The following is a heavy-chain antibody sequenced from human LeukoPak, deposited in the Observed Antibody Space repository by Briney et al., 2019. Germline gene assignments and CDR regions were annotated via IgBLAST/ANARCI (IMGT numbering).Heavy chain of an antibody. J-gene: IGHJ6*02. V-gene: IGHV5-51*01. CDR3: ARDGDSSGYYANYYYGMDV. CDR1: GYSFTSYW. D-gene: IGHD3-22*01. Sequence: GESLKISCKGSGYSFTSYWIGWVRQMPGKGLEWMGIIYPGDSDTRYSPSFQGQVTISADKSISTAYLQWSSLKASDTAMYYCARDGDSSGYYANYYYGMDVWGQGTTVTVSS. CDR2: IYPGDSDT.